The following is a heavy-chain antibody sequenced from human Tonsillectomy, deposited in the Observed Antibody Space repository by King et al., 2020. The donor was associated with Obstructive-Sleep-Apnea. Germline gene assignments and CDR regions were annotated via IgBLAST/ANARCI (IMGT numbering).Heavy chain of an antibody. CDR1: GGSISSYY. Sequence: VQLQESGPVLVKPSETLSLTCTVSGGSISSYYWSWIRHPPGKGLEWIGYIFYSGRTNYNPSLKSRVTISVDTSKNQFSLKLSSVTAADTAVYYCARTLSIAAAGTGWYFDLWGRGTLVTVSS. D-gene: IGHD6-13*01. V-gene: IGHV4-59*01. CDR3: ARTLSIAAAGTGWYFDL. CDR2: IFYSGRT. J-gene: IGHJ2*01.